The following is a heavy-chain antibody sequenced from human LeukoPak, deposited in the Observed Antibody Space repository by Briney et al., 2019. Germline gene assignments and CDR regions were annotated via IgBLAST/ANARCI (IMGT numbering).Heavy chain of an antibody. CDR2: IRIKASGGTT. V-gene: IGHV3-49*04. Sequence: GRSLRLSCTTSGFTFGDFAMNWVRQAPGKGLEWVSFIRIKASGGTTEYAASVKGRFTISRDDSRGIAYLQMNSLKTEDTAVYYCSRAFTRPLDYWGQGTLVTVSS. CDR1: GFTFGDFA. CDR3: SRAFTRPLDY. J-gene: IGHJ4*02.